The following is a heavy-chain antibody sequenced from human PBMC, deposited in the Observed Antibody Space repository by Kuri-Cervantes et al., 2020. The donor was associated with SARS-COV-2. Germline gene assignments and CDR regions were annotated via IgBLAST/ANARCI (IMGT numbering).Heavy chain of an antibody. CDR3: ARVRFLEWLLKRYYFDY. V-gene: IGHV4-59*08. CDR2: IYYSGST. D-gene: IGHD3-3*01. J-gene: IGHJ4*02. CDR1: GGSISSHY. Sequence: SETLSPTCTVSGGSISSHYWSWIRQPPGKGLEWIGYIYYSGSTNYNPSLKSRATISVDTSKNQFSLKLSSVTAADTAVYYCARVRFLEWLLKRYYFDYWGQGTLVTVSS.